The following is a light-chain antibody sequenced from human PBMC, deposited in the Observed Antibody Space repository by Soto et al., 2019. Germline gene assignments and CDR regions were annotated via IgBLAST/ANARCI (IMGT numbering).Light chain of an antibody. J-gene: IGLJ2*01. CDR1: SSNIGAGYD. V-gene: IGLV1-40*01. Sequence: QSVLTQPPSVSGAPGQRVTISCTGSSSNIGAGYDVHWYQQLPGTAPKLLIYGNSNRPSGVPDRFSGSKSGTSASLAITGLQAEDEADDYCQSYDSSLSGSVFGGGTTVTVL. CDR3: QSYDSSLSGSV. CDR2: GNS.